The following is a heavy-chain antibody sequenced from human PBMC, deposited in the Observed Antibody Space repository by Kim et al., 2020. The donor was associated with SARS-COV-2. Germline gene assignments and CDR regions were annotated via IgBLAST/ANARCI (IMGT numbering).Heavy chain of an antibody. CDR3: ARENYYGSGSFYYYYYYGMDV. V-gene: IGHV3-30*04. CDR2: ISYDGSSK. CDR1: GFTFSSYA. Sequence: GGSLRLSCAASGFTFSSYAMHWVRQAPGKGLEWVAVISYDGSSKYYADSVKGRFTISRDNSKNTLYLQMNSLRAEDTAVYYCARENYYGSGSFYYYYYYGMDVWGQGTTVTVSS. D-gene: IGHD3-10*01. J-gene: IGHJ6*02.